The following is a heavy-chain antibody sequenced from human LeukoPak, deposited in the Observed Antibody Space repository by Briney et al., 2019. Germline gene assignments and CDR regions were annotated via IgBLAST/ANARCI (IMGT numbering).Heavy chain of an antibody. CDR2: INPSGGST. CDR3: ARDTLRQQLGILGY. Sequence: ASVKVSCKASGYTFTSYDINWVRQAPGQGLEWMGIINPSGGSTSYAQKFQGRVTMTRDMSTSTVYMELSSLRSEDTAVYYCARDTLRQQLGILGYWGQGTLVTVSS. V-gene: IGHV1-46*01. J-gene: IGHJ4*02. D-gene: IGHD6-13*01. CDR1: GYTFTSYD.